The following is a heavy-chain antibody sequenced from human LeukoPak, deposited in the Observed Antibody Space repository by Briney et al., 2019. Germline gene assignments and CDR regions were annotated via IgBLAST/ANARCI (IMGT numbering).Heavy chain of an antibody. CDR3: ARDRAGRYYYDSSGYSGSILFDL. Sequence: PSETLSPTCTVSGGSISSYYWSWIRQPAGKGLEWIGRIYTSGSTNYNPSLKSRVTMSVDTSKNQFSLKLSSVTAADTAVYYCARDRAGRYYYDSSGYSGSILFDLWGRGTLVTVSS. V-gene: IGHV4-4*07. CDR2: IYTSGST. J-gene: IGHJ2*01. CDR1: GGSISSYY. D-gene: IGHD3-22*01.